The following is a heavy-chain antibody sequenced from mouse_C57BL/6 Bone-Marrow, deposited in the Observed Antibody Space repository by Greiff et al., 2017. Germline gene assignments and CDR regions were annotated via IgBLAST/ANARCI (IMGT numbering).Heavy chain of an antibody. CDR3: ARSYDFDDNTMDY. CDR2: MHPNGGSP. CDR1: GYTFTNYW. V-gene: IGHV1-64*01. J-gene: IGHJ4*01. D-gene: IGHD2-4*01. Sequence: VQLQQPGAELVKPGASVKLSCKASGYTFTNYWMHWVKQRPGQGLEWIGMMHPNGGSPDYNEKFKSEATLSVDKSSRTAYMELSSLTSEDSAVYYCARSYDFDDNTMDYWGQGTSLTVSS.